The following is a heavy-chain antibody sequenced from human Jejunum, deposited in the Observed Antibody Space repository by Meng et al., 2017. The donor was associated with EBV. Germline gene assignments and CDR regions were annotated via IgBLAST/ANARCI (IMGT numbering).Heavy chain of an antibody. CDR2: INPDGRTI. J-gene: IGHJ4*02. CDR3: TREWGADY. V-gene: IGHV3-74*01. Sequence: LVSVGCYFPHGGFLALSCATSEFTLIDPWIHWVRQVPWEGLMWVSRINPDGRTINYGDSVKGRFTISRDNAKNTVYLQMNSLRAEDTAVYYCTREWGADYWGQGTLVTVSS. CDR1: EFTLIDPW. D-gene: IGHD3-16*01.